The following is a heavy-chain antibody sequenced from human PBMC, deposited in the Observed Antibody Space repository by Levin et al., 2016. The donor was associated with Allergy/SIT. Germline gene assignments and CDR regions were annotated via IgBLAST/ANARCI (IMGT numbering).Heavy chain of an antibody. CDR2: ISAYNGNT. V-gene: IGHV1-18*01. CDR1: GYTFTSYG. Sequence: ASVKVSCKASGYTFTSYGISWVRQAPGQGLEWMGWISAYNGNTNYAQKLQGRVTMTTDTSTSTAYMELRSLRSDDTAVYYCARSLWFGELLYRNWFDPWGQGTLVTVSS. J-gene: IGHJ5*02. CDR3: ARSLWFGELLYRNWFDP. D-gene: IGHD3-10*01.